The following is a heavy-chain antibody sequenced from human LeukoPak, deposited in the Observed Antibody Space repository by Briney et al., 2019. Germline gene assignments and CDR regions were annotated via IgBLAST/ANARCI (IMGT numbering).Heavy chain of an antibody. V-gene: IGHV3-21*01. Sequence: GGSLRLSCAASGFTFSSYSMNWVRQAPGEGLEWVSSISSSSSYIYYADSVKGRFTISRDNAKNSLYLQMNSLRAEDTAVYYCARDATHGSGYYYGMDVWGKGTTVTVSS. CDR3: ARDATHGSGYYYGMDV. CDR2: ISSSSSYI. CDR1: GFTFSSYS. J-gene: IGHJ6*04. D-gene: IGHD3-10*01.